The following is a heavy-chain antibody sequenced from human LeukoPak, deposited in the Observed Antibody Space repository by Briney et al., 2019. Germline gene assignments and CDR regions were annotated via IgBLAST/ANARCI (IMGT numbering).Heavy chain of an antibody. CDR1: GFTFSRYS. D-gene: IGHD3-22*01. CDR3: ARESGYYYDSSGYRNYFAY. CDR2: ISSGSSYI. J-gene: IGHJ4*02. Sequence: GGSLRLSCAASGFTFSRYSMNWVRQAPGKGLEWVSSISSGSSYIYYADSVRGRFTISRDNAKNSLYLQMNSLRAEDTAVYYCARESGYYYDSSGYRNYFAYWGQGTLVTVSS. V-gene: IGHV3-21*01.